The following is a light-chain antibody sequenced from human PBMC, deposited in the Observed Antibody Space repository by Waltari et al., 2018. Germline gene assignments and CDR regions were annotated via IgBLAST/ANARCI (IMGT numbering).Light chain of an antibody. CDR2: KDT. CDR3: QSADSRGSYHWV. J-gene: IGLJ3*02. CDR1: VLPNHP. V-gene: IGLV3-25*03. Sequence: YESTQPPSVSVSPGPTATIPSSGDVLPNHPAYRYQQKPGQAPVLVMKKDTERPSGIPGRFSGSSSGATVALTISGVQAEDEADYYCQSADSRGSYHWVFGGGTKLTVL.